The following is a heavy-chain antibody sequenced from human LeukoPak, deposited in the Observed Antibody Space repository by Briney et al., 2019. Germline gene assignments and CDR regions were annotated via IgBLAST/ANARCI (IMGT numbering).Heavy chain of an antibody. CDR3: AKLTTSYYDSSGSIPDY. D-gene: IGHD3-22*01. CDR1: GFTFSSYA. Sequence: GGSLRLSCAASGFTFSSYAMSWVRQAPGKGLEWVSAISGSGGSTYYADSVKGRFTISRDNSKNTLYLQMNSLRAEDTAVYYCAKLTTSYYDSSGSIPDYWGQGTLVTVSS. CDR2: ISGSGGST. V-gene: IGHV3-23*01. J-gene: IGHJ4*02.